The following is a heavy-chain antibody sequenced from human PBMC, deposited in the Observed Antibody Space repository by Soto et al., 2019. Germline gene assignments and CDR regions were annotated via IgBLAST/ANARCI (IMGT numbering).Heavy chain of an antibody. CDR3: VRGGSNYPP. CDR1: GFTFIDSW. CDR2: IKPDESEK. V-gene: IGHV3-7*04. D-gene: IGHD4-4*01. Sequence: EVQLVESGGGLVQPGGSLRLSCTASGFTFIDSWMTWVRQAPGKGLEWVARIKPDESEKKYADSVKGRFSISRDNAKNSMYLKRDSLRGGDTAVYYCVRGGSNYPPGGQGPLVPVPS. J-gene: IGHJ5*02.